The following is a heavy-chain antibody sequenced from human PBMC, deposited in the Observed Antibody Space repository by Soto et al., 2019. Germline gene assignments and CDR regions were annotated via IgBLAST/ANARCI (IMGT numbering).Heavy chain of an antibody. V-gene: IGHV4-59*01. CDR3: ARDGNIAAAGMGFDY. CDR2: IFYSGST. Sequence: NPSETLSLTCTVSGGSISSYYWSWIRQPPGKGLEWIGYIFYSGSTNYNPSLKSRVIISVDTSKNQVSLKLSSVTAADTAVYWCARDGNIAAAGMGFDYWGQGTLVTVSS. J-gene: IGHJ4*02. CDR1: GGSISSYY. D-gene: IGHD6-13*01.